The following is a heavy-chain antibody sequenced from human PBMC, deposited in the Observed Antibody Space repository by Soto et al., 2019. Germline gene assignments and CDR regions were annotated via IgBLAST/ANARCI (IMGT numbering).Heavy chain of an antibody. D-gene: IGHD6-6*01. V-gene: IGHV3-23*01. CDR3: AKGEYSSSMGAFDI. CDR1: GFTFNTYA. J-gene: IGHJ3*02. Sequence: RGSLILSCAASGFTFNTYAMSWVRQSPGKGLEWVSAISGSGGSTYYADSVKGRFTISRDNSKNTLYLQMNSLRAEDTAVYYCAKGEYSSSMGAFDIWGQGSMVTVSS. CDR2: ISGSGGST.